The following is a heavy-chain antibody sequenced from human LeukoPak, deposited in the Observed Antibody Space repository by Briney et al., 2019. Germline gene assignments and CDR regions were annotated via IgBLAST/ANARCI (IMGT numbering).Heavy chain of an antibody. J-gene: IGHJ3*02. CDR2: IYYSGST. V-gene: IGHV4-30-4*08. CDR3: ARDRIVVVPAAVRFLEWLAPDI. D-gene: IGHD2-2*01. Sequence: SETLSLTCTVSGGSISSYYWSWIRQPPGKGLEWIGYIYYSGSTYYNPSLKSRVTISVDTSKNQFSLKLSSVTAADTAVYYCARDRIVVVPAAVRFLEWLAPDILGQGTMVTVSS. CDR1: GGSISSYY.